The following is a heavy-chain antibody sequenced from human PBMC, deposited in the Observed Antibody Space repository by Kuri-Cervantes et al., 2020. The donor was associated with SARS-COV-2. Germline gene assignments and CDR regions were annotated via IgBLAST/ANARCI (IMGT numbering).Heavy chain of an antibody. CDR3: ARLYGSGFYYFDY. D-gene: IGHD3-10*01. V-gene: IGHV1-69*13. Sequence: SSVKVSCKASGGTFSSYAISWVRQAPGQGLEWMGGIIPIFGTANYAQKFQGRVTIIADESTSTAYMELSSLRSEDTAVYYCARLYGSGFYYFDYWGQGTLVTVSS. J-gene: IGHJ4*02. CDR2: IIPIFGTA. CDR1: GGTFSSYA.